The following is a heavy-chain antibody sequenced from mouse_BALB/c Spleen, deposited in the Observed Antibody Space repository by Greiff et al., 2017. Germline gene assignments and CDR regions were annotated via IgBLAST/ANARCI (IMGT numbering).Heavy chain of an antibody. D-gene: IGHD2-12*01. Sequence: QVQLKESAAELARPGASVKMSCKASGYTFTSYTMHWVKQRPGQGLEWIGYINPSSGYTEYNQKFKDKTTLTADKSSSTAYMQLSSLTSEDSAVYYCASTTYFDYWGQGTTLTVSS. CDR2: INPSSGYT. J-gene: IGHJ2*01. CDR1: GYTFTSYT. CDR3: ASTTYFDY. V-gene: IGHV1-4*02.